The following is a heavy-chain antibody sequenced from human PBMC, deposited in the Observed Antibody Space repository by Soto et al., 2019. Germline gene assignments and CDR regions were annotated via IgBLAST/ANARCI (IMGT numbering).Heavy chain of an antibody. CDR1: GASIRSYY. Sequence: SETLSLTCSVSGASIRSYYWHWIRQPPGKGLEWIGYVYTSDYTRYSSSLKSRVTISVDTSKSQFYLRLNSVTAADTAVYYCVSRGGLRDVNWYFDLWGRGTLVTVSS. V-gene: IGHV4-59*03. J-gene: IGHJ2*01. CDR2: VYTSDYT. CDR3: VSRGGLRDVNWYFDL. D-gene: IGHD4-17*01.